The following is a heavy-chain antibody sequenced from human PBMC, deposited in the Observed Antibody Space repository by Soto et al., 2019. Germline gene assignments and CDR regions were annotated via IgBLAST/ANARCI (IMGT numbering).Heavy chain of an antibody. CDR2: IIPIFGTA. J-gene: IGHJ4*02. CDR3: ARGADSSGYQLYDY. Sequence: GASVKVSCKASGGTFSSYAISWVRQAHGQGLEWMGRIIPIFGTANYAQKFQGRVTITADESTSTAYMELSSLRSEDTAVYYCARGADSSGYQLYDYWGQGTLVTVSS. V-gene: IGHV1-69*13. CDR1: GGTFSSYA. D-gene: IGHD3-22*01.